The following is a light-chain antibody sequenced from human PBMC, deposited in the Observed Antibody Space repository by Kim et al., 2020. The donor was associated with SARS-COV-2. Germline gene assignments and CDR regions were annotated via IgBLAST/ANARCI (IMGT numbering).Light chain of an antibody. CDR3: LLSYSDAWV. J-gene: IGLJ3*02. Sequence: GKVSLPWDSRAVTVTSDHCPYRFKQRPGQTPMTLIYDTNNTHSWTPGRFSGSLLGGKAALSLSGAQPEDEAEYYCLLSYSDAWVFGGGAQLTVL. CDR1: AVTVTSDHC. V-gene: IGLV7-46*01. CDR2: DTN.